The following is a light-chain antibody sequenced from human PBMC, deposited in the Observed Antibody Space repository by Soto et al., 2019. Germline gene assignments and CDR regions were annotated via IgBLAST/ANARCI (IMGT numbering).Light chain of an antibody. CDR3: QQYDNLYT. Sequence: DIQMTQSPSSLSASVGGRVTITCRASQSISSYLNWYQQKPGKAPKLLIYDASNLETGVPSRFSGSGSGTDFTFTISSLQPEDIATYYCQQYDNLYTFGQGTRLEIK. CDR2: DAS. CDR1: QSISSY. V-gene: IGKV1-33*01. J-gene: IGKJ5*01.